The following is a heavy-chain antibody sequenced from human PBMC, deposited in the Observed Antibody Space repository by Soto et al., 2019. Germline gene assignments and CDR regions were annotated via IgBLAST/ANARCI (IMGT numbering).Heavy chain of an antibody. CDR1: GCSISSYY. CDR2: IYYSGST. Sequence: SETLSLTCTVSGCSISSYYWSWIRQPPGKGLEWIGYIYYSGSTNYNPSLKSRVTISVDTSKNQFSLKLSSVTAADTAVYYCARDKVIAVAGTEGPNYYYYGMDVWGQGTTVTVSS. V-gene: IGHV4-59*01. D-gene: IGHD6-19*01. J-gene: IGHJ6*02. CDR3: ARDKVIAVAGTEGPNYYYYGMDV.